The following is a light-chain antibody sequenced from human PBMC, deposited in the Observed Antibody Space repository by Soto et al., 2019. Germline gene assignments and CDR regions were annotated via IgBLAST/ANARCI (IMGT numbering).Light chain of an antibody. Sequence: DIQMTQSPSTLSASVGDRVTIACRASQTIDSWLAWYQQRPGKPPNLLIYKASTLASGVPSRFSGSGSGTEFTLTINSLQTDDFETYYCQQYHIYSGTFGQGTRWISN. J-gene: IGKJ1*01. CDR1: QTIDSW. CDR2: KAS. CDR3: QQYHIYSGT. V-gene: IGKV1-5*03.